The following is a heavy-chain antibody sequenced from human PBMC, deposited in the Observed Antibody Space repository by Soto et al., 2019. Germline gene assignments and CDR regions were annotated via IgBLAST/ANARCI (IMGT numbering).Heavy chain of an antibody. CDR2: ISYDGSDK. D-gene: IGHD3-10*01. CDR3: VGGRYYFDY. CDR1: GFPFTSYG. Sequence: QVQLVESGGGVVQPGRSLRLSCAASGFPFTSYGMHWVREGPDKGLEWVAIISYDGSDKYYADSVKGRFTISRDNSKNTLYRQMNSLRPEDTALYYCVGGRYYFDYRGQGTLVIVSS. V-gene: IGHV3-30*03. J-gene: IGHJ4*02.